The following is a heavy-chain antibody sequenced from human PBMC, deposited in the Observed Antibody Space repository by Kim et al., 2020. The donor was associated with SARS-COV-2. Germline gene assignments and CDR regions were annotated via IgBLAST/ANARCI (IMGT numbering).Heavy chain of an antibody. D-gene: IGHD6-13*01. Sequence: GGSLRLSCAASGFTFSSNAMHWDRQAPGKGLEWVAVISYDGSNKYYADSVKGRFTISRDNSKNTLYLQMNSLRAEDTAVYYCARVGYSSSWYSVEYYYY. CDR3: ARVGYSSSWYSVEYYYY. J-gene: IGHJ6*01. CDR2: ISYDGSNK. CDR1: GFTFSSNA. V-gene: IGHV3-30*04.